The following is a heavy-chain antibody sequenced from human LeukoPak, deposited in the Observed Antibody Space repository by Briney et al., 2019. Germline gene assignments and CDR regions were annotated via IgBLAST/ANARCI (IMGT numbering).Heavy chain of an antibody. Sequence: PGGSLRLSCAASGFTFSTYTMNWVRQAPGKGLEWVSFISSGSSYVYYADSVKGRFTISRDNAKNSLYLQMSSLRAEDTAVYYRAGAGTVTPIIDYWGQGNLVTVSS. CDR2: ISSGSSYV. CDR1: GFTFSTYT. CDR3: AGAGTVTPIIDY. J-gene: IGHJ4*02. V-gene: IGHV3-21*06. D-gene: IGHD4-17*01.